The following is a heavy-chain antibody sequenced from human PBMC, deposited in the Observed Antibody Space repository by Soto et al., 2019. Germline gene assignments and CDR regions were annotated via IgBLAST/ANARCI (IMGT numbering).Heavy chain of an antibody. CDR3: AGAHVDIVVHNWFDP. J-gene: IGHJ5*02. V-gene: IGHV4-59*01. Sequence: QVQLQESGPGLVKPSETLSLTCTVSGGSISSYYWSWIRQPPGKGLEWIGYIYYSGSTNYNPSLKSRVTISVDTSKNQFSLKLSSVTAADTAVYYCAGAHVDIVVHNWFDPWGQGTLVTVSS. D-gene: IGHD5-12*01. CDR1: GGSISSYY. CDR2: IYYSGST.